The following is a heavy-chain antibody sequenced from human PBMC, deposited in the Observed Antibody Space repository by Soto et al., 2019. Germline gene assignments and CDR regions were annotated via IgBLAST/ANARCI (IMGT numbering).Heavy chain of an antibody. D-gene: IGHD6-6*01. CDR2: ISPSGFTT. CDR1: GFIFTNYG. V-gene: IGHV3-23*01. J-gene: IGHJ4*02. Sequence: EVKLLESGGGLEQPGGSLRLSCAASGFIFTNYGMAWVRQAPGKGLEWVSAISPSGFTTYYADSVEGRFIISRVNSKNTLYLQMNSLRAEDTAVYYCARDYSSSPFDYWGQGTLLTVSS. CDR3: ARDYSSSPFDY.